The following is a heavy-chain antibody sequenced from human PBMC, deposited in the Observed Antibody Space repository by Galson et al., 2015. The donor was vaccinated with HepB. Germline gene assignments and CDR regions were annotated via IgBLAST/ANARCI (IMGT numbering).Heavy chain of an antibody. D-gene: IGHD6-13*01. J-gene: IGHJ5*02. CDR1: GDSVSSXXXA. CDR3: ARVALIAAAGTVWFDP. Sequence: CAISGDSVSSXXXAWNWIRXSPSRGXEWLGRXYYRSKWXXXXAXSVKXRKTINPDTSKNQFSLQLNSVTPEDTAVYYCARVALIAAAGTVWFDPWGQGTLVTVSS. CDR2: XYYRSKWXX. V-gene: IGHV6-1*01.